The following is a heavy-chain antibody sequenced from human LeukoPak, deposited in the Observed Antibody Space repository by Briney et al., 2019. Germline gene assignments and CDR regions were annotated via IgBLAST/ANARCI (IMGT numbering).Heavy chain of an antibody. D-gene: IGHD1-26*01. CDR2: MNPNSGNT. J-gene: IGHJ5*02. CDR3: ARVKGRIVGAKDWFDP. Sequence: ASVKVSCKASGYTFTSYDINWARQATGQGLEWMGWMNPNSGNTGYAQKFQGRVTMTRNTSISTAYMELSSLRSEDTAVYYCARVKGRIVGAKDWFDPWGQGTLVTVSS. V-gene: IGHV1-8*01. CDR1: GYTFTSYD.